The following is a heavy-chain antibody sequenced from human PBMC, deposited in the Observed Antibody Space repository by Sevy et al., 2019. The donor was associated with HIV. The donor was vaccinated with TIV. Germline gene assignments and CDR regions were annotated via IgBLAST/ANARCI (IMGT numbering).Heavy chain of an antibody. J-gene: IGHJ6*02. Sequence: SETLSLTCTVSGGSISSYYWSWIRQPTGKGLEWIGRIYTSGSTNYNPSLKSRVTMSVDTSKNQFSLKLSSVTAADTTVYYCARDWDGEAGMGYYYYYGMDVWGQGTTVTVSS. D-gene: IGHD6-19*01. V-gene: IGHV4-4*07. CDR2: IYTSGST. CDR3: ARDWDGEAGMGYYYYYGMDV. CDR1: GGSISSYY.